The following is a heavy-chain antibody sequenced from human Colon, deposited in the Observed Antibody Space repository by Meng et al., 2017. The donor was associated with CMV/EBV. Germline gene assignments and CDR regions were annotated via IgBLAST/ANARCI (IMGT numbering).Heavy chain of an antibody. CDR2: ISGSTGYT. D-gene: IGHD1-1*01. Sequence: QVQAGAAGAWVEGPGASVLVSWRSSCYTFTSYGNNWVRQAPGQGLEWMGWISGSTGYTNRAQKFQGRVTMTTDTSTSTAYLALTSLTSNDTAVYYCARGRPNWSGVLDYWGQGTLVTVSS. CDR1: CYTFTSYG. CDR3: ARGRPNWSGVLDY. V-gene: IGHV1-18*01. J-gene: IGHJ4*02.